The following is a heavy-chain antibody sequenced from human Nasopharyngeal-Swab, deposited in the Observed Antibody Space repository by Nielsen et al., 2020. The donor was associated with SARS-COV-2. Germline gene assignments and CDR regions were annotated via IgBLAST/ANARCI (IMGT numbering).Heavy chain of an antibody. Sequence: WIRQPPGKGLEWIGSLLYSGKTNYNPSLRNRVTISVDTSENQFSLKLSSVIAADTAVYYCAGVHVTGWFDPWGQGTLVPSPQ. CDR3: AGVHVTGWFDP. J-gene: IGHJ5*02. V-gene: IGHV4-59*01. CDR2: LLYSGKT.